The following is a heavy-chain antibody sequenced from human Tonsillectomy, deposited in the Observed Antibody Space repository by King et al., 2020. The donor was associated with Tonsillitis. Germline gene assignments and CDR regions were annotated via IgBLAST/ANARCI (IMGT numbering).Heavy chain of an antibody. CDR1: GGSISSYH. CDR2: ISYSGST. CDR3: ARYDGAPDAFDI. J-gene: IGHJ3*02. V-gene: IGHV4-59*08. D-gene: IGHD1-1*01. Sequence: VQLQESGPGLVKPSETLSLTCTVSGGSISSYHWSWIRQPPGKGLEWIGYISYSGSTNYNPSLKSRVTISVDTSKNLFSLRLTSVTAADTAVYYCARYDGAPDAFDIWGQGTMVTVSS.